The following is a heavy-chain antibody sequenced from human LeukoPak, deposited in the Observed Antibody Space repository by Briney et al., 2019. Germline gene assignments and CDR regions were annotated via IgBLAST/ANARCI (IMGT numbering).Heavy chain of an antibody. CDR2: TYYRSKWYN. Sequence: SQTLSLTCVISGDSVSTNGVAWSWLRHSPSRGLEWLGRTYYRSKWYNEYALSVTSRIIITPDTSKNQFSLQLTSVTPEDTAVFYCVRGSRSAFDIWGQGTMVTVSS. CDR3: VRGSRSAFDI. V-gene: IGHV6-1*01. CDR1: GDSVSTNGVA. J-gene: IGHJ3*02.